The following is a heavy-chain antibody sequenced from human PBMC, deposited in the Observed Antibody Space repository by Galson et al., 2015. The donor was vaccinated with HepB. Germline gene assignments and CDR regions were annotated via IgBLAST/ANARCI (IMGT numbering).Heavy chain of an antibody. CDR2: ISSDGSNK. CDR1: GFTFSSYA. J-gene: IGHJ4*02. Sequence: SLRLSCAASGFTFSSYAMHWVRQAPGKGLEWVAVISSDGSNKYYADSVKGRFTISRDNSKNTLYLLMNSLRAEDTAVFYCATDYYYASGTYYNWGQGTLVTVSS. D-gene: IGHD3-10*01. CDR3: ATDYYYASGTYYN. V-gene: IGHV3-30-3*01.